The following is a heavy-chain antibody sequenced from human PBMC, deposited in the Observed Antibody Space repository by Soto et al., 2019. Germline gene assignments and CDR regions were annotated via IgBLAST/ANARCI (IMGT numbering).Heavy chain of an antibody. CDR3: AREVCGGSCYYVRWFDP. V-gene: IGHV4-30-4*01. CDR1: GGSISSGDYY. CDR2: IYYSGST. D-gene: IGHD2-15*01. J-gene: IGHJ5*02. Sequence: QVQLQESGPGLVKPSQTLSLTCTVSGGSISSGDYYWSWIRQPPGKGLEWIGYIYYSGSTYYNPSLKSRVTISVDTSKNQFSLKLSSVTAADTAVYYCAREVCGGSCYYVRWFDPWGQRTLVTVSS.